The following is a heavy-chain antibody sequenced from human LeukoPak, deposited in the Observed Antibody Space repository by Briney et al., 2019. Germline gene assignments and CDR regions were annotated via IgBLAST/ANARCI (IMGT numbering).Heavy chain of an antibody. CDR1: GGSISSSNSY. D-gene: IGHD6-13*01. V-gene: IGHV4-39*07. CDR3: AREKGIAAAGKGNYYYYYYMDV. Sequence: ASETLSLTCTVSGGSISSSNSYWGWIRQPPGQGLEWIGTVFYSGSPYYNPSLKSRVIMSVDTSKNQFSLKLSSVTAADTAVYYCAREKGIAAAGKGNYYYYYYMDVWGKGTTVTISS. CDR2: VFYSGSP. J-gene: IGHJ6*03.